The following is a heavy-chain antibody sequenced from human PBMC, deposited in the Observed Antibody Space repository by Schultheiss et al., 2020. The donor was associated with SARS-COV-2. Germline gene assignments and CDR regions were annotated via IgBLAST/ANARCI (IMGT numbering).Heavy chain of an antibody. Sequence: SETLSLTCTVSGGSISSYYWSWIRQPAGKGLEWIGRIYTSGSTNYNPSLKSRVTMSVDTSKNQFSLKLSSVTAADTAVYYCAKPLRYCSSTSCYAVTGNWGQGTLVTVSS. V-gene: IGHV4-4*07. J-gene: IGHJ4*02. CDR1: GGSISSYY. CDR3: AKPLRYCSSTSCYAVTGN. D-gene: IGHD2-2*01. CDR2: IYTSGST.